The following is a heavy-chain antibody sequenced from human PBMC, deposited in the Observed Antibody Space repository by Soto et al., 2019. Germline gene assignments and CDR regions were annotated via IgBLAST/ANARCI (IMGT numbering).Heavy chain of an antibody. Sequence: EVHLLESGGGVVQPGKSLKISSATSGFAFSAYPMTWVRQPPGQGLEWVSGISASGEKPYYADSVKGRFTISRDNSKNTLSLQMNSLRVEDTGIYCCAKLEWLEFGGDYWGQGTLVTVSS. V-gene: IGHV3-23*01. CDR3: AKLEWLEFGGDY. CDR2: ISASGEKP. D-gene: IGHD6-19*01. J-gene: IGHJ4*02. CDR1: GFAFSAYP.